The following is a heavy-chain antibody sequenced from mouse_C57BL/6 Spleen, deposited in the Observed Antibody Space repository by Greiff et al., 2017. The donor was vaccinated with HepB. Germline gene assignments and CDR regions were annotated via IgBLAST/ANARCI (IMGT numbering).Heavy chain of an antibody. CDR1: GYTFTDYY. CDR3: ARSLPTVTEAWFAY. D-gene: IGHD1-1*01. Sequence: EVQLQQSGPELVKPGASVKISCKASGYTFTDYYMNWVKQSHGKSLEWIGDINPNNGGTSYNQKFKGKATLTVDKSSSTAYMELRSLTSEDSAVYYWARSLPTVTEAWFAYWGQGTLVTVSA. CDR2: INPNNGGT. V-gene: IGHV1-26*01. J-gene: IGHJ3*01.